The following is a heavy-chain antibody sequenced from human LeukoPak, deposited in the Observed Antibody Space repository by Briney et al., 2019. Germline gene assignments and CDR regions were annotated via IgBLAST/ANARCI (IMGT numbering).Heavy chain of an antibody. J-gene: IGHJ4*02. V-gene: IGHV3-23*01. D-gene: IGHD2-15*01. Sequence: GGSLRLSCAASGLTFRNYAMSWVRQAPGKGLEWVSVICANDGNTYYADAVKGRFTISRDNSKDTLYLQVDSLRAEDTAVYYCAKGSGSSCYSPCDYWGQGILVTVSS. CDR2: ICANDGNT. CDR1: GLTFRNYA. CDR3: AKGSGSSCYSPCDY.